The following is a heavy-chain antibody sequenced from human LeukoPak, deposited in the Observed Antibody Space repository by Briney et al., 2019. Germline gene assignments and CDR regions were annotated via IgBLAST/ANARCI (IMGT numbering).Heavy chain of an antibody. J-gene: IGHJ4*02. V-gene: IGHV3-7*01. Sequence: GGSLRLSCVASGFTFSISWVTWVRLAPGKGLEWVANIDKHGNKKYYVDSVKGRLAISRDYASNSVFLRMDSLRAEDTSVYYCARDAGWGYYDLWGQGTPVTVSS. CDR3: ARDAGWGYYDL. CDR2: IDKHGNKK. CDR1: GFTFSISW. D-gene: IGHD1-26*01.